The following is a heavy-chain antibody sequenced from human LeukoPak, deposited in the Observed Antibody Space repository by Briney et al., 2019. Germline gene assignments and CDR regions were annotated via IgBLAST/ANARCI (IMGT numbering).Heavy chain of an antibody. V-gene: IGHV3-7*01. CDR2: TKKDGSGK. J-gene: IGHJ3*02. CDR1: GFTFSSYW. CDR3: ARDCLI. Sequence: GGSLRLSCAASGFTFSSYWMSWVRQAPGKGLEWVANTKKDGSGKYYADSVKGRFTISRDNSKNTLYLQMNSLRAEDTAVYYCARDCLIWGQGTMVTVSS. D-gene: IGHD3-16*01.